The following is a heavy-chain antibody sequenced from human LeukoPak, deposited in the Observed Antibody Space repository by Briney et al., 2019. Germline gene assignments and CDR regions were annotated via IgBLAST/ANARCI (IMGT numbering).Heavy chain of an antibody. D-gene: IGHD5-24*01. Sequence: EASVKVSCKASGNTFTGYYMHWVRQAPGQGLEWMGWINPNSGGTNYAQKFQGWVTMTRDTSISTAYMELSRLRSDDTAVYYCARSEMATTTYYYYYGMDVWGQGTTVTVSS. CDR1: GNTFTGYY. V-gene: IGHV1-2*04. CDR3: ARSEMATTTYYYYYGMDV. J-gene: IGHJ6*02. CDR2: INPNSGGT.